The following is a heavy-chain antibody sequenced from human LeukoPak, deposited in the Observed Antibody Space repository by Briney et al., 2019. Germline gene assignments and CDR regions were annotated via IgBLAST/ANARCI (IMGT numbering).Heavy chain of an antibody. CDR3: ARLSPYLGSGSSAFPDDF. D-gene: IGHD3-10*01. V-gene: IGHV4-39*01. Sequence: SETLSLTCTVSGGLISSSPYYWGWIRQPPGKGLEWIGSISYSGSTFYNPSLKSRLTISVDTSKKQFSLKLSSLTAADTAVFYCARLSPYLGSGSSAFPDDFWGQGTLVTVSS. CDR2: ISYSGST. J-gene: IGHJ4*02. CDR1: GGLISSSPYY.